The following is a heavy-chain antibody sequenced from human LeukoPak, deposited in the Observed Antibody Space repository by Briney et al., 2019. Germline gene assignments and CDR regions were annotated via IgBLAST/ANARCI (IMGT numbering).Heavy chain of an antibody. J-gene: IGHJ4*02. V-gene: IGHV3-30*18. D-gene: IGHD5-24*01. Sequence: GGSLRLSCAASGFTFSSYGMHWVRQAPGKGLEWVAVISYDGSNKYYADSVKGRFTISRDNSKNTLYLQMNSLRAEDTAVYYCAKGIRRDGYNIQNYYFDYWGQGTLVTVSS. CDR3: AKGIRRDGYNIQNYYFDY. CDR2: ISYDGSNK. CDR1: GFTFSSYG.